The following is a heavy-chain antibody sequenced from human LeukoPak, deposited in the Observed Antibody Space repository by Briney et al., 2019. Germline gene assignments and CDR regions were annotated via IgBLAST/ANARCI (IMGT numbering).Heavy chain of an antibody. CDR1: GGSISSGGYY. J-gene: IGHJ4*02. CDR3: ARVNYGSATKEDY. CDR2: IYYSGSA. Sequence: SETLSHTCTVSGGSISSGGYYWSWIRQHPGKGLEWIGYIYYSGSAYYNPSLKSRVTISVDTSENQFSLKLSSVTAADTAVYYCARVNYGSATKEDYWGQGTLVTVSS. V-gene: IGHV4-31*03. D-gene: IGHD3-10*01.